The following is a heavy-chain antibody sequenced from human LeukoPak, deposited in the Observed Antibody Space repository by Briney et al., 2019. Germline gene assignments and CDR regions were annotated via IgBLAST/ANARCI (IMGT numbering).Heavy chain of an antibody. Sequence: PSETLSLTCTVSGGSISSYYWSWIRQPPGKGLEWIGYIYYSGSTNYNPSLKSRVTISVDTSKNQFSLKLSSVTAADTAVYYCAREGQYFDWLLTFDYWGQGTLVTVSS. CDR2: IYYSGST. D-gene: IGHD3-9*01. CDR1: GGSISSYY. J-gene: IGHJ4*02. CDR3: AREGQYFDWLLTFDY. V-gene: IGHV4-59*01.